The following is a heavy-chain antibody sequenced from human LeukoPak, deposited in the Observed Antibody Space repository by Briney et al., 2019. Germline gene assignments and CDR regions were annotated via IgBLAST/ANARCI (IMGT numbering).Heavy chain of an antibody. CDR3: ARSPARNYHNTGPAPYFDS. CDR2: ITWNGVST. V-gene: IGHV3-20*04. D-gene: IGHD3-22*01. J-gene: IGHJ4*02. CDR1: GFPFDAYA. Sequence: GGSLRLSCAASGFPFDAYAMSWVRHVPGKGLEWVSLITWNGVSTEHADSVSGRFTISRDNAKNSLYLQMNSLRAEDTALFYCARSPARNYHNTGPAPYFDSWGQGTLVTVSS.